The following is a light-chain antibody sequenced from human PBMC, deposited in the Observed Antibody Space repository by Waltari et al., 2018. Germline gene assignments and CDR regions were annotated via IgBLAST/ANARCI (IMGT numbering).Light chain of an antibody. CDR3: QQYNTYSRT. V-gene: IGKV1-5*01. CDR2: DAS. Sequence: DIQMTQSPSTLPASVGDRVTIPCRGSLGFSTWFAWYQQKPGKAPKLLIYDASSLESGVPLRFSGSGSGTEFTLTISSLQPDDFATYYCQQYNTYSRTFGGGTKVEIK. J-gene: IGKJ4*01. CDR1: LGFSTW.